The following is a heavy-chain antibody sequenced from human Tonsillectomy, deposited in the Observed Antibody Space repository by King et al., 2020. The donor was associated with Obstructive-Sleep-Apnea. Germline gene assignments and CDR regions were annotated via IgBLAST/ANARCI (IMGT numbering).Heavy chain of an antibody. D-gene: IGHD2-15*01. CDR2: ISSSSSYI. V-gene: IGHV3-21*01. CDR1: GFTFSTYS. J-gene: IGHJ4*02. Sequence: VQLVESGGGLVEPGGSLRLSCAASGFTFSTYSMNWVRQAPGKGLEWVSSISSSSSYIYYADSVKGRFTISRDNAKSSLYLQMNSLRAEDTAVYYCARGYCSGGSCYRGLEYWGQGTLVTVSS. CDR3: ARGYCSGGSCYRGLEY.